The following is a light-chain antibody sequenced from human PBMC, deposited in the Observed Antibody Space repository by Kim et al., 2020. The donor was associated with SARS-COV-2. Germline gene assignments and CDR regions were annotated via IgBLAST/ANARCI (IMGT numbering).Light chain of an antibody. CDR2: GAS. V-gene: IGKV3-15*01. Sequence: SPGERATLSCRASQGVSTNLAWYQQKPGQAPRLLIYGASTRATGIPARFSGSGSGTEFTLTISSLQSEDLAVYYCQQYNNWPPITFGQGTRLEIK. CDR3: QQYNNWPPIT. CDR1: QGVSTN. J-gene: IGKJ5*01.